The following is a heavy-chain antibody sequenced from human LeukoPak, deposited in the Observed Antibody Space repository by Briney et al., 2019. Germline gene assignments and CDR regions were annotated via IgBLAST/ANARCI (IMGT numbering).Heavy chain of an antibody. J-gene: IGHJ6*02. D-gene: IGHD2-2*01. V-gene: IGHV4-34*01. CDR1: GGSISGYY. CDR2: INHSGST. Sequence: SETLSLTCTVSGGSISGYYWSWIRQPPGKGLEWIGEINHSGSTNYNPSLKSRVTISVDTSKNQFSLKLSSVTAADTAVYYCARYCSSTSCYRGPTYYGMDVWGQGTTVTVSS. CDR3: ARYCSSTSCYRGPTYYGMDV.